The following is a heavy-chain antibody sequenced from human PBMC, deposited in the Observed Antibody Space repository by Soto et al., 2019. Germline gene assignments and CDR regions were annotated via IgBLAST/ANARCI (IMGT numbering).Heavy chain of an antibody. V-gene: IGHV3-23*01. CDR3: ARDRGPPRYLYYGMDV. D-gene: IGHD3-10*01. CDR2: IRGGGSGK. CDR1: GFTFSSYA. Sequence: GGSLRLSCAASGFTFSSYAMSWVRQAPGKGLEWVSDIRGGGSGKNYADSVKGRFTISRDNSNHTLYLQMNSLRAEDTAVYYCARDRGPPRYLYYGMDVWGQGTTVTVYS. J-gene: IGHJ6*02.